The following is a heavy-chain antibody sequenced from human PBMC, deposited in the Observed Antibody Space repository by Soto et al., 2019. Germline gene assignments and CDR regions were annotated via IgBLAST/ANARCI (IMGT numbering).Heavy chain of an antibody. D-gene: IGHD3-22*01. CDR1: GFTFSSYA. CDR3: AKDRSNRITMIVVVIMAFDI. J-gene: IGHJ3*02. V-gene: IGHV3-23*01. CDR2: ISGSGGST. Sequence: GGSLRLSCAASGFTFSSYAMSWVRQAPGKGLEWVSAISGSGGSTYYADSVKGRFTISRDNSKNTLYLQMNSLRAEDTAVYYCAKDRSNRITMIVVVIMAFDIWGQGTMVTVSS.